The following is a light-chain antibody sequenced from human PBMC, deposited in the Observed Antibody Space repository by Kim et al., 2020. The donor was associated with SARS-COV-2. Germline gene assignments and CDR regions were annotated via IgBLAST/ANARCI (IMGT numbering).Light chain of an antibody. CDR3: QQYKSYPWT. CDR2: KAS. Sequence: DIQMTQSPSTLSSSVRDRVTITCRASQSISSWLAWYQQKPGKAPKLLIHKASSLESGVPSRFSGSESGTEFTLTISSLQPDDFATYYCQQYKSYPWTFGQGTKVDIK. CDR1: QSISSW. J-gene: IGKJ1*01. V-gene: IGKV1-5*03.